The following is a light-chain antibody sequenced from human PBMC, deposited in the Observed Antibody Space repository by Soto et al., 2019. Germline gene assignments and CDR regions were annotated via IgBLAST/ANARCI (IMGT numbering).Light chain of an antibody. V-gene: IGKV1-5*01. CDR1: QSISSW. Sequence: DIQMTQSPSTLSASVGDRVTITCRASQSISSWLAWYHQKPGKAPKLLIYDASSLESGVPSRFSGSGSGPEFTLNISSMPPDDFATYYCQQYNSYSYTFGQGTKLEIK. J-gene: IGKJ2*01. CDR2: DAS. CDR3: QQYNSYSYT.